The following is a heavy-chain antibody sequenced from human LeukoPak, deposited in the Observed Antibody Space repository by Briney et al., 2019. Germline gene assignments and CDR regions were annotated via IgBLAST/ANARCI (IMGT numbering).Heavy chain of an antibody. Sequence: SETLSLTCTVSGGSISSSSYYWGWIRQPPGKGLEWIGSIYYSGSTYYNSSLKSRVTISVDTSKNQFSLKLSSVTAADTAVYYCARLYYNFWSGYYIPYFDYWGQGTLVTVSS. D-gene: IGHD3-3*01. CDR2: IYYSGST. J-gene: IGHJ4*02. CDR3: ARLYYNFWSGYYIPYFDY. CDR1: GGSISSSSYY. V-gene: IGHV4-39*01.